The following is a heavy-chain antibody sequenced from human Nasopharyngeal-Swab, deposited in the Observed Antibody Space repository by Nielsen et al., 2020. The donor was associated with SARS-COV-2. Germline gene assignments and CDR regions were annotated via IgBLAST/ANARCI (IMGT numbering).Heavy chain of an antibody. D-gene: IGHD3-10*01. J-gene: IGHJ6*02. Sequence: SETLSLTCTVSGGSISSSSYYWGWIRQPQGKGLEWIGSIYYSGSTYYNPSLKSRVTISADTSKNQFSLKLSSVTAADTAVYYCASPSMVRVVIEVGDYYGMDVWGQGTTVTVSS. CDR3: ASPSMVRVVIEVGDYYGMDV. CDR1: GGSISSSSYY. CDR2: IYYSGST. V-gene: IGHV4-39*01.